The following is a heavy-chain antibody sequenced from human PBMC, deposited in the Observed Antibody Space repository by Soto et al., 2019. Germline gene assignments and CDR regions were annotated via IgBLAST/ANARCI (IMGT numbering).Heavy chain of an antibody. D-gene: IGHD5-12*01. CDR3: GEGHSGYDFPLDH. Sequence: GGSLRLSCAASGFTFRHYSMSWVLQAPGKGLEWVSTISGSGGSTYYADSVSGRFTISRDNSKDSLYLQMNSLRAEHTAVYYCGEGHSGYDFPLDHWGQGTLVTVSS. J-gene: IGHJ4*02. CDR2: ISGSGGST. CDR1: GFTFRHYS. V-gene: IGHV3-23*01.